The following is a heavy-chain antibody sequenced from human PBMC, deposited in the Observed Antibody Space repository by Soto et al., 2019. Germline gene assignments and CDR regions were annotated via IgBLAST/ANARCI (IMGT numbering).Heavy chain of an antibody. Sequence: EVQLLESGGGLVQPGGSLRLSCAASGFTFSTSAMSWVRQAPGQGLEWVSGISGSGGTTYYAYSVKGRFTISRDNSKNTLYLQLNSLRAEDTAVYYCAKRDLYYWGQGTLATVSS. CDR2: ISGSGGTT. CDR3: AKRDLYY. V-gene: IGHV3-23*01. J-gene: IGHJ4*02. CDR1: GFTFSTSA.